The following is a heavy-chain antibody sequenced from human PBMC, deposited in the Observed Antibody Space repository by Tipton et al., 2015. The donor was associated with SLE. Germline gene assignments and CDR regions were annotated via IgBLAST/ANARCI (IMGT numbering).Heavy chain of an antibody. D-gene: IGHD2-21*02. Sequence: SLRLSCAASGFSFSTYAMHWVRQAPGKGLEYVSAISSNGGSTYYADSVKGRFTISRDNSKNTLYLQMSGLRGDDTAIYYCARYRGQLLSNYYFRTWGQGTLVTVSS. CDR2: ISSNGGST. CDR1: GFSFSTYA. V-gene: IGHV3-64*04. CDR3: ARYRGQLLSNYYFRT. J-gene: IGHJ4*02.